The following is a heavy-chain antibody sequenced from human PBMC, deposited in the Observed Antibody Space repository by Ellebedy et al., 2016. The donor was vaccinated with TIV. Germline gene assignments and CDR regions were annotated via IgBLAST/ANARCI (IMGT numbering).Heavy chain of an antibody. J-gene: IGHJ4*02. CDR2: LFSTGTA. Sequence: MPGGSLRLSCSVSADSTVSYYWRWIRQPAGKGLEWIGRLFSTGTANYNPSLVSRVTVSLDTSNRQFSLKLTSVTAADSAVYYCARGFYESYIHSWGQGTLVTVSS. CDR1: ADSTVSYY. CDR3: ARGFYESYIHS. D-gene: IGHD3-16*01. V-gene: IGHV4-4*07.